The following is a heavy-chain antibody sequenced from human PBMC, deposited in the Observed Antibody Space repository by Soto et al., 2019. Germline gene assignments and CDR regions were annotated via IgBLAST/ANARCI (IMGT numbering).Heavy chain of an antibody. J-gene: IGHJ4*02. D-gene: IGHD3-9*01. V-gene: IGHV3-74*01. CDR1: GFTFSSYW. Sequence: PGGSLRLSCAASGFTFSSYWMHRVRQAPGKGLVWVSRINSDGSSTSYADSVKGRFTISRDNAKNTLYLQMNSLRAEDTAVYYCARDGLRYFDWPPELDYWGQGTLVTVSS. CDR3: ARDGLRYFDWPPELDY. CDR2: INSDGSST.